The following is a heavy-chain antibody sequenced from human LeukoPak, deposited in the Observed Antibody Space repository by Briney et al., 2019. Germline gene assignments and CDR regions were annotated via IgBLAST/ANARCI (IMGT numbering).Heavy chain of an antibody. Sequence: SETLSLTCTVSGDSISSYYWSWIRQPPGKGLEWIGYIYYSGSTIYNPSLKSRVTISVDTSKNQFSLKLSSVTAADTAVYYCARSGENYGYDWFDPWGQGTLVTVSS. D-gene: IGHD5-18*01. J-gene: IGHJ5*02. CDR1: GDSISSYY. V-gene: IGHV4-59*01. CDR2: IYYSGST. CDR3: ARSGENYGYDWFDP.